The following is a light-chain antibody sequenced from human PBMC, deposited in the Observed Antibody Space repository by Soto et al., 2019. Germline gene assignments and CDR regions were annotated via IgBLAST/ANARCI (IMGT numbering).Light chain of an antibody. J-gene: IGKJ2*01. V-gene: IGKV3-15*01. Sequence: EIVMTQSPATLYVSQGERGTLSCRASQSVSSNLVWYQQKPGQAPRLLVYGASTRATGVPARISGSGSGTEFTLTISSLQSEDFAVYYCHQYNSWPHTFGQGTKLEIK. CDR2: GAS. CDR1: QSVSSN. CDR3: HQYNSWPHT.